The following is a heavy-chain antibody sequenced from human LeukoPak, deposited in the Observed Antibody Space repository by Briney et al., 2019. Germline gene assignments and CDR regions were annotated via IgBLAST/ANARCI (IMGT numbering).Heavy chain of an antibody. D-gene: IGHD4-17*01. CDR2: IYHSGRT. CDR3: ARHFDNGDYKKTFDI. J-gene: IGHJ3*02. Sequence: PSETLSLTCTVSGASTSSSIYHWGWIRQPPGKGLEWIGNIYHSGRTYYNPSLKSRVTISVDTSKNQFSLNLSSVTAADTAVYYCARHFDNGDYKKTFDIWGQGTMVTVSS. CDR1: GASTSSSIYH. V-gene: IGHV4-39*01.